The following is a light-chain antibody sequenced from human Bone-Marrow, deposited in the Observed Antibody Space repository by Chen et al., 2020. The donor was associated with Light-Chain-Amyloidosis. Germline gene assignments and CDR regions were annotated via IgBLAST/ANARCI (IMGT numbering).Light chain of an antibody. CDR1: QTINTY. J-gene: IGKJ4*01. CDR2: AAS. Sequence: DIQMTQSPSSLSASVGDRVTITCRASQTINTYLNWYQQRPGNAPNLLSYAASPLQCGVPSRFSGTGSGTDYPLTISSLQPEDCATYYCQQTYSTITFGGGTKVEIK. CDR3: QQTYSTIT. V-gene: IGKV1-39*01.